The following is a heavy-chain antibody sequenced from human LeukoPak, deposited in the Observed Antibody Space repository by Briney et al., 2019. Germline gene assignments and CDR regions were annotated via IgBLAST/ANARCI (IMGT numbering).Heavy chain of an antibody. Sequence: GGSLRLSCAASGFTFSGYALPWVRQAPGKGLEWVAVISNDANNKHYADSVKGRFTISRDNAKNTLYLQMNSLRPEDTAVYYCARGAGASGGRDYYSDYWGQGMLVAVSS. CDR2: ISNDANNK. D-gene: IGHD6-13*01. J-gene: IGHJ4*02. V-gene: IGHV3-30*04. CDR1: GFTFSGYA. CDR3: ARGAGASGGRDYYSDY.